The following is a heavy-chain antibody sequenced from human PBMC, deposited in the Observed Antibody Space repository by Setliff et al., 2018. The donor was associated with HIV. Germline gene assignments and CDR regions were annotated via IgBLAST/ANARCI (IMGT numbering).Heavy chain of an antibody. CDR3: ARDQATGYEKVWFSWIDP. CDR2: IIPIFNTA. J-gene: IGHJ5*02. V-gene: IGHV1-69*13. D-gene: IGHD5-12*01. CDR1: GGTFSLYA. Sequence: GASVKVSCKASGGTFSLYAINWVRQAPGQGLGWMGGIIPIFNTANYAQKFQGRVTITADGSTSTAYMELSSLRFEDTATYYCARDQATGYEKVWFSWIDPWGQGTLVTVSS.